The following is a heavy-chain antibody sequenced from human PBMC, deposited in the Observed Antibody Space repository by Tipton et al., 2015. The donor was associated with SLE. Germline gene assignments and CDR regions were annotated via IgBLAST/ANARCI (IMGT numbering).Heavy chain of an antibody. Sequence: TLSLTCTVYGGSFSGYYWSWIRQPPGKGLEWIGEIKHSGSTNYNPSLKSRLTMSVDTSKNQFSLKLSSVTAADTAVYYCVRVEGAYDQFYFDSWGQGALVTVSS. CDR1: GGSFSGYY. D-gene: IGHD5-12*01. CDR2: IKHSGST. V-gene: IGHV4-34*01. J-gene: IGHJ4*02. CDR3: VRVEGAYDQFYFDS.